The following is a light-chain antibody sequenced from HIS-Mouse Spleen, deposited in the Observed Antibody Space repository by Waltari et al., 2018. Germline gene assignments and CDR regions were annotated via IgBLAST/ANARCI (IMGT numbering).Light chain of an antibody. CDR2: AAS. CDR1: QSISSY. CDR3: QQSYSTLMYT. V-gene: IGKV1-39*01. Sequence: DIQMTQSPSSLSASVGDRVTITCRASQSISSYLNWYKQKPRKAPKLLIYAASSLQSVVPSRFSGSGTGTDFTLTISSLQPEDFATYYCQQSYSTLMYTFGQGTKLEIK. J-gene: IGKJ2*01.